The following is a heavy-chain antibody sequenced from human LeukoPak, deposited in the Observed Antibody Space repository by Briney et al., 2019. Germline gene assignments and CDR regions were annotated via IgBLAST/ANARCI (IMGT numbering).Heavy chain of an antibody. J-gene: IGHJ4*02. CDR1: GFTFSSYG. CDR3: AKDYYDFWSGYYPDY. Sequence: GGSLRLSCAASGFTFSSYGMHWVRQAPGKGLEWVAFIRYDGSNKYYADSVKGRFAISRDNSKNTLYLQMNGLRAEDTAVYYCAKDYYDFWSGYYPDYWGQGTLVTVSS. V-gene: IGHV3-30*02. D-gene: IGHD3-3*01. CDR2: IRYDGSNK.